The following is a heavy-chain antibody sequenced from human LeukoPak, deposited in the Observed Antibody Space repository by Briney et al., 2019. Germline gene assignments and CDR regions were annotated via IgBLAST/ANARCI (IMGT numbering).Heavy chain of an antibody. V-gene: IGHV3-21*06. D-gene: IGHD2/OR15-2a*01. CDR1: GFRFNSYT. CDR2: ISPGVSGYT. CDR3: VRDVSRRIGMDV. Sequence: GSLRLSCLASGFRFNSYTMNWVREAPGKGLEWVSTISPGVSGYTWYAESVKGRFTISRDNPENSLYLQMDSLRADDTAVYYCVRDVSRRIGMDVWGQGTTVTVSS. J-gene: IGHJ6*02.